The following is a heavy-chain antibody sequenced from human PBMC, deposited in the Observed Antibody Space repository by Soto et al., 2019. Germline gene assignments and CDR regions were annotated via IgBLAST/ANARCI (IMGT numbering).Heavy chain of an antibody. CDR3: AKSRRGIAVAGTGKIFDY. D-gene: IGHD6-19*01. CDR1: GFTFSSYA. CDR2: ISGSGGST. Sequence: PGGSLRLSCAASGFTFSSYAMSWVRQAPGKGLEWVSAISGSGGSTYYADSVKGRFTISRDNSKNTLYLQMNSLRAEDTAVYYCAKSRRGIAVAGTGKIFDYWGQGTLVTVS. V-gene: IGHV3-23*01. J-gene: IGHJ4*02.